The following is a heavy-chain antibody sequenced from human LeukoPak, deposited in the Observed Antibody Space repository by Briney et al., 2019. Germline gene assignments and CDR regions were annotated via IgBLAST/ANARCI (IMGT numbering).Heavy chain of an antibody. D-gene: IGHD3-22*01. V-gene: IGHV3-30*02. CDR1: GFTFSSYG. CDR2: IRYDGSNK. Sequence: PGGSLRLSCAASGFTFSSYGFHWVRQAPGKGLEWVAFIRYDGSNKYYADSVKGRFTISRDNSKNTLYLQMNSLRAEDTAVYYCVKVGYYNDSSGYYLDYFDYWGQGILVTVSS. CDR3: VKVGYYNDSSGYYLDYFDY. J-gene: IGHJ4*02.